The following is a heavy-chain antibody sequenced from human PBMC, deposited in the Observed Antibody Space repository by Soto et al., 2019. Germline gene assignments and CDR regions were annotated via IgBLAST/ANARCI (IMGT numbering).Heavy chain of an antibody. V-gene: IGHV4-59*08. Sequence: SETLSLTCTVSGGSISSYYWSWIRQPPGKGLEWIGYIYYSGSTNYNPSLKSRVTISVDTSKNQFSLKLSSVTATDTAVYYCASLHYWGQGTLVTVSS. J-gene: IGHJ4*02. CDR2: IYYSGST. CDR3: ASLHY. CDR1: GGSISSYY.